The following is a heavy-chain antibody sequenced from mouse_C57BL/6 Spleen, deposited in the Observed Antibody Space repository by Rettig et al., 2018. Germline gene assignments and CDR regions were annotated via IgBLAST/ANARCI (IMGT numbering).Heavy chain of an antibody. CDR3: ARIEYYGSSPHAMDY. D-gene: IGHD1-1*01. V-gene: IGHV8-8*01. J-gene: IGHJ4*01. CDR2: IWWDDDK. Sequence: WLAHIWWDDDKYYNPALKSRLTISKDTSKNQVFLKIANVDTADTATYYCARIEYYGSSPHAMDYWGQGTSVTVSS.